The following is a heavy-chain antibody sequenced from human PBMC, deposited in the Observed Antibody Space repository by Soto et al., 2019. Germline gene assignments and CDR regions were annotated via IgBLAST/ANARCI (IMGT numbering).Heavy chain of an antibody. Sequence: SWTLSLPSAAYGRSFRHYSWTWSRQLPGSGLVWIAEVNHREYPNYSPPLKRRVTLSVDASKNQFSLNVHSVTAADTAVYYCATSAHDAFDVWGEGTMVTVSS. J-gene: IGHJ3*01. CDR2: VNHREYP. CDR3: ATSAHDAFDV. V-gene: IGHV4-34*01. CDR1: GRSFRHYS.